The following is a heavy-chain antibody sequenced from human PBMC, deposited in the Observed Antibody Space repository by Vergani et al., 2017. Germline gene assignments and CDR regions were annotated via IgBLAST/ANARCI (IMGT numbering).Heavy chain of an antibody. CDR2: IYTSGST. CDR3: ARGPIRPSLYDY. D-gene: IGHD5-24*01. V-gene: IGHV4-4*07. Sequence: QVQLVQSGAEVKKPGASVKVSCKASGYTFTSYGISWIRQPAGKGLEWIGRIYTSGSTNYNPSLKSRVTISVDTSKNQSSLKLSSVTAADTAVYYCARGPIRPSLYDYWGQGTLVTVSS. J-gene: IGHJ4*02. CDR1: GYTFTSYG.